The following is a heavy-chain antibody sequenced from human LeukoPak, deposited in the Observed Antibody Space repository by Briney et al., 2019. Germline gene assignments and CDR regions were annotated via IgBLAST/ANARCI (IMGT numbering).Heavy chain of an antibody. V-gene: IGHV4-4*07. Sequence: SETLSLTCTVSGGSISSYYWSWIRQPAGKGLEWIGRIYTSGSTNYNPSLKSRVTMSVDTSKNQFSLKLSSVTAADTAVYYCARDFFYDFWSGPHFDYWGQGTLVTVPS. D-gene: IGHD3-3*01. CDR3: ARDFFYDFWSGPHFDY. CDR2: IYTSGST. J-gene: IGHJ4*02. CDR1: GGSISSYY.